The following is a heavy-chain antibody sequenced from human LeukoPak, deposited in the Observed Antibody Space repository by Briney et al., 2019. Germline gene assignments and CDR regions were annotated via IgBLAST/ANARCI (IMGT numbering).Heavy chain of an antibody. J-gene: IGHJ4*02. CDR1: GGSIISRSYY. CDR2: IYYSGST. D-gene: IGHD1-1*01. V-gene: IGHV4-39*07. CDR3: ARAPPGNVDY. Sequence: SETLSLTCIVSGGSIISRSYYWGWIRQPPGKGLEWIGSIYYSGSTYYNPSLKSRVTISVDTSKNQFSLKLSSVTAADTAVYYCARAPPGNVDYWGQGTLVTVSS.